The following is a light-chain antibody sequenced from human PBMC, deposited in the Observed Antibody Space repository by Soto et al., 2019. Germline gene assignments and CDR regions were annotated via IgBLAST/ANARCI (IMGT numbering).Light chain of an antibody. V-gene: IGKV1-6*01. Sequence: AIQMTQSPSSLSASLGERVTITCRASQGIRNDFGWYQQKPGKAPKLLIYAASSLQGGVPSRFSGSGSGTDFTLTISSLHPEDFATYYYLQDYNYPLTFGGGTKVEIK. CDR1: QGIRND. J-gene: IGKJ4*01. CDR3: LQDYNYPLT. CDR2: AAS.